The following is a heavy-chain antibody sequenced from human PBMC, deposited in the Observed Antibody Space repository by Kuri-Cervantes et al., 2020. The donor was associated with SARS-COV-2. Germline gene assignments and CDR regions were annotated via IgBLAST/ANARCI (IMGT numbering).Heavy chain of an antibody. D-gene: IGHD2-2*01. CDR3: AREANGYCSSTSCLPDY. V-gene: IGHV1-18*01. J-gene: IGHJ4*02. CDR1: GYTFTSYG. CDR2: ISAYNGNT. Sequence: ASVKVSCKASGYTFTSYGISWVRQAPGQGLEWMGWISAYNGNTNYAQKLQGRVTMTTDTSTSTAYTELRSLRSDDTAVYYCAREANGYCSSTSCLPDYWGQGTLVTVSS.